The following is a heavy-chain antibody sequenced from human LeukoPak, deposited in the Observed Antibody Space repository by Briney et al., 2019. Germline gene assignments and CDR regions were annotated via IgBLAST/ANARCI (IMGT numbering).Heavy chain of an antibody. J-gene: IGHJ4*02. Sequence: GGSLRLSCAASGFTFDDYAMHWVRQAPGKGLEWASGISWNSGSIGYADSVKGRFTISRDNAKNSLYLQMNSLRAEDTALYYCATDRNPRLTMVRGVILWGQGTLVTVSS. V-gene: IGHV3-9*01. CDR3: ATDRNPRLTMVRGVIL. D-gene: IGHD3-10*01. CDR2: ISWNSGSI. CDR1: GFTFDDYA.